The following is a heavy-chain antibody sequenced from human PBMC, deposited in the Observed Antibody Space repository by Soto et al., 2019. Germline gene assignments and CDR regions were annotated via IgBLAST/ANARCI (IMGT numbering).Heavy chain of an antibody. D-gene: IGHD2-8*01. Sequence: QVQLQQWGAGLLKPSETLSLTCAVYGGSFSRYFWNWIRQPPGKGLEWIGEINHSGRTNYNPSLKSRVTISVDTSKNQFSLKLSSVTAADTAVYYCARGLSVTNTFYYYCAMDVWGQGTTVTVSS. CDR3: ARGLSVTNTFYYYCAMDV. V-gene: IGHV4-34*01. CDR1: GGSFSRYF. CDR2: INHSGRT. J-gene: IGHJ6*02.